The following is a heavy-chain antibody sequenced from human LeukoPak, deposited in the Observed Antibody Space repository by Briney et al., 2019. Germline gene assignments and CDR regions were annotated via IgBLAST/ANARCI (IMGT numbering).Heavy chain of an antibody. CDR3: ATSNDAKIAPFDH. J-gene: IGHJ4*02. CDR2: INTKGET. Sequence: SETLSLTYTVSGVSMSAYQWSWVRQSPEKGLEWIGCINTKGETSYNPSLKSRVTTSVDTSKSQFSLRLTSVTAADTAVYYCATSNDAKIAPFDHWGQGAPVTASS. V-gene: IGHV4-4*09. D-gene: IGHD2-21*01. CDR1: GVSMSAYQ.